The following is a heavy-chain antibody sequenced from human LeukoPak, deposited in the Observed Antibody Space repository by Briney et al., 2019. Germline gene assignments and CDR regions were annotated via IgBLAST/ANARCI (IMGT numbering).Heavy chain of an antibody. J-gene: IGHJ3*02. Sequence: GGSLRLSCAASGFTFSSYAMSWVRQAPGKGLEWVSAISGSGGSTYSADSVKGRFIFSRDNSKNTLYLQMNSLRAEDTAVYYCAGRYCSGGSCLGAFDIWGQGTMVTVSS. CDR1: GFTFSSYA. CDR3: AGRYCSGGSCLGAFDI. V-gene: IGHV3-23*01. CDR2: ISGSGGST. D-gene: IGHD2-15*01.